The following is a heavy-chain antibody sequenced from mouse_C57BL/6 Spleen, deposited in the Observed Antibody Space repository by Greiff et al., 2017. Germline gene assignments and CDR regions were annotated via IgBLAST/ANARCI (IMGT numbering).Heavy chain of an antibody. D-gene: IGHD2-4*01. Sequence: QVHVKQPGAELVKPGASVKLSCKASGYTFTSYWMHWVKQRPGQGLEWIGMIHPNSGSTNYNEKFKSKATLTVDKSSSTAYMQLSSLTSEDSAVYYCARAYYEYDVRFADWGKGTLVTVSA. J-gene: IGHJ3*01. CDR1: GYTFTSYW. V-gene: IGHV1-64*01. CDR3: ARAYYEYDVRFAD. CDR2: IHPNSGST.